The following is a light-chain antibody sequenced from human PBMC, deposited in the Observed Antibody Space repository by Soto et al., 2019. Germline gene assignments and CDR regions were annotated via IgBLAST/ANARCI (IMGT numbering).Light chain of an antibody. J-gene: IGKJ3*01. CDR1: QSVSNNL. Sequence: EVVLTQSPGTLSLSPGERATLSCRASQSVSNNLLAWFQQKPGQAPRLLIYGASSRATGIPDRFSGSGSGTDFTLTISRLESEDFAVYYCQQYGSSPLFPFGPGTKVDVK. CDR2: GAS. CDR3: QQYGSSPLFP. V-gene: IGKV3-20*01.